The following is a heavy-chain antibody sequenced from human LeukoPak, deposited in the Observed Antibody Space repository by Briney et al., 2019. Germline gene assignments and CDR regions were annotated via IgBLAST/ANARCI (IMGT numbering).Heavy chain of an antibody. CDR2: IYYSGST. V-gene: IGHV4-59*01. J-gene: IGHJ4*02. CDR1: GGSISGYY. D-gene: IGHD5-24*01. Sequence: PSETLSLTCTVSGGSISGYYWSWIRQPPGKGLEWIGYIYYSGSTNYNPSLKSRVTISVDTSKNQFSLKLSSVTAADTAVYYCARDGGGDGYNYVFDYWGQGTLVTVSS. CDR3: ARDGGGDGYNYVFDY.